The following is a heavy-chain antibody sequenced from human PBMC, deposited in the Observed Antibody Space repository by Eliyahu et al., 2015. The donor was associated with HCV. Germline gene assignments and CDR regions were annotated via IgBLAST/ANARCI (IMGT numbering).Heavy chain of an antibody. CDR3: AGTAGRHHLYYYGMDV. J-gene: IGHJ6*02. D-gene: IGHD1-26*01. V-gene: IGHV3-74*01. Sequence: EEQLLESGGGSVQPGGSLRLSCAASGFTFSRYWMHWVRQLPGEVLVWVSRISGDGGETIYADYVKGRFTISRDNAKNTLYLQMDSLTVEDTAVYYCAGTAGRHHLYYYGMDVWGQGTTVTVSS. CDR1: GFTFSRYW. CDR2: ISGDGGET.